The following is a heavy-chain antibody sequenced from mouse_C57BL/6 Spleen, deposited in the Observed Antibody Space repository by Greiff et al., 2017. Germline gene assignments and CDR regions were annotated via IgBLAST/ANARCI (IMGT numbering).Heavy chain of an antibody. Sequence: DVQLQESGPGLVKPSQSLSLTCSVTGYSITSGYYWNWIRQFPGNKLEWMGYISYDGSNNYNPSLKNRISITRDTSKNQFFLKLNSVTTEDTATYYCARRTIYYGTSSPYFDYWGQGTTLTVSS. J-gene: IGHJ2*01. CDR3: ARRTIYYGTSSPYFDY. V-gene: IGHV3-6*01. D-gene: IGHD1-1*01. CDR2: ISYDGSN. CDR1: GYSITSGYY.